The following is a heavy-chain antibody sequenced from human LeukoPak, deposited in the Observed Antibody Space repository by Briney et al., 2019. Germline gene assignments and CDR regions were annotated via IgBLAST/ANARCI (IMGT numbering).Heavy chain of an antibody. Sequence: ASVKVSCKASGYTFTNYGISWVRQAPGQGLKWMGWISPYNGKTNYAQKLQGRVTLTTDTSTNTVDMELRSLRSDDTAVYYCGINPGSSGYYYRFDYWGQGTLVTVSS. D-gene: IGHD3-22*01. J-gene: IGHJ4*02. V-gene: IGHV1-18*01. CDR3: GINPGSSGYYYRFDY. CDR2: ISPYNGKT. CDR1: GYTFTNYG.